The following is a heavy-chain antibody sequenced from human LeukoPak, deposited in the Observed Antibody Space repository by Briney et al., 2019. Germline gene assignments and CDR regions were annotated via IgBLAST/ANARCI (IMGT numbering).Heavy chain of an antibody. D-gene: IGHD6-13*01. Sequence: GGSLRLSCAASEFTFSGYWMNWVRQAPGKGPEWVANINQDGSEKHYVDSVKGRFTISRDNAKNSLFLQINSLRVEDTAMFYCARDGFVGAADYWGQGTLVTVSS. J-gene: IGHJ4*02. CDR2: INQDGSEK. CDR3: ARDGFVGAADY. V-gene: IGHV3-7*01. CDR1: EFTFSGYW.